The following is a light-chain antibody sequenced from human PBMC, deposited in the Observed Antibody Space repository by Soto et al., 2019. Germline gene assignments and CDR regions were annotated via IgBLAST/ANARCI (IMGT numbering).Light chain of an antibody. Sequence: SLLTQPPSASVTPGQRVTISCSGSSSNIGSNTVNWYQQLPGTAPKLLIYSNNQRPSGVPDRFSGSKSGTSASLAISGLQSEDEADYYCAAWDDSLNGRYVFGTGTKVTVL. CDR3: AAWDDSLNGRYV. J-gene: IGLJ1*01. CDR1: SSNIGSNT. CDR2: SNN. V-gene: IGLV1-44*01.